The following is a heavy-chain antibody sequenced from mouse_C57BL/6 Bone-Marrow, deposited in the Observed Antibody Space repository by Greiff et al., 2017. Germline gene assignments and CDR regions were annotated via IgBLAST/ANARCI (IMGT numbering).Heavy chain of an antibody. Sequence: EVQLVESGGGLVQPGGSLKLSCAASGFTFSDYGMAWVRQAPRKGPEWVAFISNLAYSIYYADTVTGRFTISRENAKNTLYLEMSSLRSEDTAMYYCARQDYGSSSWFAYWGQGTLVTVSA. D-gene: IGHD1-1*01. J-gene: IGHJ3*01. CDR1: GFTFSDYG. CDR3: ARQDYGSSSWFAY. V-gene: IGHV5-15*01. CDR2: ISNLAYSI.